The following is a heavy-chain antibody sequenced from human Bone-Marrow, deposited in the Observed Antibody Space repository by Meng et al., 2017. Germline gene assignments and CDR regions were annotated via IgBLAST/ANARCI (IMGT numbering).Heavy chain of an antibody. J-gene: IGHJ6*02. CDR1: GYTFTSYY. D-gene: IGHD3-3*01. CDR3: ARDYDFWSGLKDYYYYGMDV. V-gene: IGHV1-46*03. Sequence: QVQLVQSGSELKKPGASVKVSCKASGYTFTSYYMHWVRQAPGQGLEWMGIINPSGGSTSYAQKFQGRVTMTRDTSTSTVYMELSSLRSEDTAVYYCARDYDFWSGLKDYYYYGMDVWGQGTTVTVSS. CDR2: INPSGGST.